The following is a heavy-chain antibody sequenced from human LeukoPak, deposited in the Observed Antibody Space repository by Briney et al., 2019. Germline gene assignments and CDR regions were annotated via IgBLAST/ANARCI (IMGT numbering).Heavy chain of an antibody. D-gene: IGHD1-1*01. CDR3: ATVPSMKIVTTDAFDI. J-gene: IGHJ3*02. CDR2: IKRKSDGGAA. V-gene: IGHV3-15*01. Sequence: PGGSLRLSCVASGFIFTDAWMSWFRQAPGKGLEWVAGIKRKSDGGAADYAAPVNGRFTISRDDSQNMLYLEMNSLKTEDTAVYYCATVPSMKIVTTDAFDIWGPGTVVTVSS. CDR1: GFIFTDAW.